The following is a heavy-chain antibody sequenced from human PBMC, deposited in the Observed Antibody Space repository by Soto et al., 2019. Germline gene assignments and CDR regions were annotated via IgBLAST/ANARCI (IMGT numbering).Heavy chain of an antibody. CDR2: IIPILGIA. CDR1: GGTFSSYT. CDR3: ARDGSRPGDYAPLDY. Sequence: GASVKVSCKASGGTFSSYTISWVRQAPGQGLEWMGRIIPILGIANYAQKFQGRVTITADKSTSTAYMELSSLRSEDTAVYYCARDGSRPGDYAPLDYWGQGTLVTVSS. D-gene: IGHD4-17*01. V-gene: IGHV1-69*04. J-gene: IGHJ4*02.